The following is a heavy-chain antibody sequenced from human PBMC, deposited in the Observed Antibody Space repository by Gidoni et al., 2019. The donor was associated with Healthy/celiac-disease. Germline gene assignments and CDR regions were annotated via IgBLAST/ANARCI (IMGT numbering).Heavy chain of an antibody. Sequence: QLQLQESGPGLVKPSETLSRTCTVSGRSISSSSYYWGWIRKPPGKGLEWIGSIYYSVSTYYNPSLKSRVTISVETSKNQFSLKLSSVTAADTAVYYCARLPFGVVILIDYWGQGTLVTVSS. V-gene: IGHV4-39*01. CDR3: ARLPFGVVILIDY. CDR1: GRSISSSSYY. D-gene: IGHD3-3*01. J-gene: IGHJ4*02. CDR2: IYYSVST.